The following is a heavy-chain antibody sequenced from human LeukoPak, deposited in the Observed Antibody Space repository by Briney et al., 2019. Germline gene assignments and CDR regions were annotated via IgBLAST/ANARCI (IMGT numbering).Heavy chain of an antibody. CDR3: CSRWEPYYFDY. J-gene: IGHJ4*02. CDR2: IYYDGTT. CDR1: CLSMRYYPYY. Sequence: PSETLSLTCTVSCLSMRYYPYYWGYFRQPPGKGLEWIGNIYYDGTTWYNPSLKSRVTISVDTSKNQFSLKLTSVTAADTAVYYLCSRWEPYYFDYWGQGTLVTVSS. V-gene: IGHV4-39*01. D-gene: IGHD1-26*01.